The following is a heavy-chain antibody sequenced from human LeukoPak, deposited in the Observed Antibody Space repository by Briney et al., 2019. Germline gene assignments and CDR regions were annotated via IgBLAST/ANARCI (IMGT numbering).Heavy chain of an antibody. D-gene: IGHD2-15*01. CDR1: GGSISSSSYY. V-gene: IGHV4-39*07. CDR2: IYYSGST. CDR3: ARDASADIPFDY. Sequence: SETLSLTCTVSGGSISSSSYYWGWIRQPPGKGLEWIGSIYYSGSTYYNPSLKSRVTISVDTSKNQFSLKLSPVTAADTAVYYCARDASADIPFDYWGQGTLVTVSS. J-gene: IGHJ4*02.